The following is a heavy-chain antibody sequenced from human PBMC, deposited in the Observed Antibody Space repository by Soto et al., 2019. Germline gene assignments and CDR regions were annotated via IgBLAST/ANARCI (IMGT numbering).Heavy chain of an antibody. Sequence: EVQLVESGGGLVQPGGSLRLSCAASGFTFSIYWMSWVRQAPGKGLEWVANINQDGSEKYYVDSVKGRFTISRDNAKNSLYLQNNSLRAEDTAVYYCAREVEWEHRAFDYWGQGTLVTVSS. CDR1: GFTFSIYW. CDR2: INQDGSEK. J-gene: IGHJ4*01. D-gene: IGHD1-26*01. CDR3: AREVEWEHRAFDY. V-gene: IGHV3-7*03.